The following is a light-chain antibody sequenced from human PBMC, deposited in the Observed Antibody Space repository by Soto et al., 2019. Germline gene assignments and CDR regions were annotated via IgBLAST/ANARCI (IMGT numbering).Light chain of an antibody. V-gene: IGKV1-13*02. CDR3: QQYNSYSRT. J-gene: IGKJ1*01. CDR2: DAS. Sequence: QRTPCPASLSTSPGDRVTITCRASKGISNDLGWYQQKPGKAPKLLIYDASSMESGVPSRFSGSGSGTEFTLTISSLEPDDFAAYYCQQYNSYSRTFGQGTKVDIK. CDR1: KGISND.